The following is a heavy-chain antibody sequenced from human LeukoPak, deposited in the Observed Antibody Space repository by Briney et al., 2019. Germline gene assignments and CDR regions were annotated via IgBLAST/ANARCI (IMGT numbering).Heavy chain of an antibody. Sequence: SETLSLTCTVSGGSISSGTYYWNWIRQPAGKGLEWIGFISYSGNTNYNPSLKSRVTISLDTSKNQFSLKLISVTAADTAVYYCARGVGSGYTDYWGQGALVTVSS. CDR3: ARGVGSGYTDY. D-gene: IGHD3-22*01. CDR2: ISYSGNT. CDR1: GGSISSGTYY. J-gene: IGHJ4*02. V-gene: IGHV4-61*10.